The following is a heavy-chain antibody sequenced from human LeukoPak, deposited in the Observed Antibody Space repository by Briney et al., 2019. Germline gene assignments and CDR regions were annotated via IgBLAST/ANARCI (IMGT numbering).Heavy chain of an antibody. V-gene: IGHV1-8*01. J-gene: IGHJ5*02. CDR3: ARGRTGFGARWFDP. CDR1: GYTFTSYD. Sequence: ASVTVSCKASGYTFTSYDLNWVRQATGQGLEWMGWMNPNSGNTGYAQKFQGRVTMTRNTSIGTAYMELSSLRSEDTAVYYCARGRTGFGARWFDPWGQGTLVTVSS. D-gene: IGHD3-10*01. CDR2: MNPNSGNT.